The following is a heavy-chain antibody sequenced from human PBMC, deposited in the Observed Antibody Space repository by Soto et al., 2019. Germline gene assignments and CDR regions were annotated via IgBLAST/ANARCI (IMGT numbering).Heavy chain of an antibody. J-gene: IGHJ4*02. CDR3: ARIWSAHCDY. Sequence: QVQLVQSGAEVKKPGASVKVSCTTSGYTFTDYAMHWVRQAPGQRLEWMGWIYADNGDTKYSQKFQGRLTITRDASASTTYMELSNLTSEDTAVYYCARIWSAHCDYWGQGTLVTVSS. V-gene: IGHV1-3*01. CDR1: GYTFTDYA. D-gene: IGHD3-3*01. CDR2: IYADNGDT.